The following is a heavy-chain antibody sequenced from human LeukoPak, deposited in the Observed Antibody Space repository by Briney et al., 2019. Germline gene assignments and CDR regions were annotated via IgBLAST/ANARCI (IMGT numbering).Heavy chain of an antibody. Sequence: PSETLSLTCTVSGGSISSSSYYWGWIRQPPGKGLEWIGSIYYSGSTYYNPSLKSRVTISVDTSKNQFSLKLSSVTAADTAVYYWARHRAVYYDFWSGYYPSDYFDYWGQGTLVTVSS. CDR3: ARHRAVYYDFWSGYYPSDYFDY. V-gene: IGHV4-39*01. J-gene: IGHJ4*02. CDR2: IYYSGST. D-gene: IGHD3-3*01. CDR1: GGSISSSSYY.